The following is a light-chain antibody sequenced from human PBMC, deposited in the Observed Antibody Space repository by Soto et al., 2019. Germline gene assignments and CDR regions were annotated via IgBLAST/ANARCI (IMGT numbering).Light chain of an antibody. CDR1: QSVRNN. CDR3: QQYNNWPPIT. J-gene: IGKJ5*01. V-gene: IGKV3-15*01. Sequence: EIMMTQSPATLSVSPVERAILSCRASQSVRNNLAWYQQKPGQAPRLLIYYASTRATGVPARFSGSGSGTEFTLTISSLQSEDSALYYCQQYNNWPPITFGQGTRLEIK. CDR2: YAS.